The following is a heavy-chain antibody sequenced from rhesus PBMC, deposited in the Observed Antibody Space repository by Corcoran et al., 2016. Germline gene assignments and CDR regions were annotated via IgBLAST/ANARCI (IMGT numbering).Heavy chain of an antibody. CDR3: ASDRGMDAFDF. Sequence: QLQLQESGPGLVKPSETLSVTCAVSGGSISSSYWSWIRQAPGKGLEWIGYIYGSGSSTNYNPSLNSRVTLSLGTSKDQLSLKLSSVTAADTAVYYCASDRGMDAFDFWGQGLRVTVSS. CDR1: GGSISSSY. J-gene: IGHJ3*01. V-gene: IGHV4-169*02. D-gene: IGHD5-42*01. CDR2: IYGSGSST.